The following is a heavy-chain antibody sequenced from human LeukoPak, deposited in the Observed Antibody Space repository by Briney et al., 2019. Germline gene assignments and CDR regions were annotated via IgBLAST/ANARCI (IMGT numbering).Heavy chain of an antibody. CDR3: AKDGYFNSGSYYDY. Sequence: GGSLRLSCAASGFTFSSYAMSWVGQAPGKGREWVSAISGSGGSTYYADSVKGRFTISRDNSKNTLYLQMNSLRAEDTAVYYCAKDGYFNSGSYYDYWGQGTLVTVSS. V-gene: IGHV3-23*01. CDR2: ISGSGGST. D-gene: IGHD1-26*01. CDR1: GFTFSSYA. J-gene: IGHJ4*02.